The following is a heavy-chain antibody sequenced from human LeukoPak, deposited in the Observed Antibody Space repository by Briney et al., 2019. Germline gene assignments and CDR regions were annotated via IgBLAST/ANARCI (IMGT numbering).Heavy chain of an antibody. J-gene: IGHJ4*02. CDR3: ARGGSYYDFWSGYYER. Sequence: ASVKVSCKASGGTFSSYTISWVRQAPGQGLESMGRIIPIFGTANYAQKFQGRVTITTDESTSTAYMELSSLRSEDTAVYYCARGGSYYDFWSGYYERWGQGTLVTVSS. CDR2: IIPIFGTA. V-gene: IGHV1-69*05. CDR1: GGTFSSYT. D-gene: IGHD3-3*01.